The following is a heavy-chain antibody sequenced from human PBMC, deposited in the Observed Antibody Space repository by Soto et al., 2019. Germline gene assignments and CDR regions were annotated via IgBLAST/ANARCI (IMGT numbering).Heavy chain of an antibody. Sequence: SQTLSLTCTVSGGSISSYYWSWIRQPPGKGLEWIGYIYYSGSTNYNPSLKSRVTISVDTSKNQFSLKLSSVTAADTAVYYCARQTAMVWLFDYWGQGALVTAPQ. CDR1: GGSISSYY. CDR2: IYYSGST. CDR3: ARQTAMVWLFDY. J-gene: IGHJ4*02. D-gene: IGHD5-18*01. V-gene: IGHV4-59*01.